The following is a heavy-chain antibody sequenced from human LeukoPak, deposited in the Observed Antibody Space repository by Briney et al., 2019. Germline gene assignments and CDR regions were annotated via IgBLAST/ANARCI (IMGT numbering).Heavy chain of an antibody. CDR3: ARGSTYYDSSGQVPFDY. CDR2: ISSSSSTI. CDR1: GFTFSTYS. D-gene: IGHD3-22*01. V-gene: IGHV3-48*01. Sequence: PGGSLRLSCAASGFTFSTYSMNWVRQAPGKGLGVSYISSSSSTIYYADSVKGRFTISRDDAKNSLYLQMNSLRAEDTAVYYCARGSTYYDSSGQVPFDYWGQGTLVTVSS. J-gene: IGHJ4*02.